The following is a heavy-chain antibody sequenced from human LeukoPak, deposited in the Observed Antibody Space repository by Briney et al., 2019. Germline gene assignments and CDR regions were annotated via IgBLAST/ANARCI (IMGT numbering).Heavy chain of an antibody. CDR3: ARAGLYETTWYS. V-gene: IGHV3-7*01. Sequence: PGGSLRLSCAVSGFTIRSYWMSWVRQAPGKGPEWVASIKQDGSVTHYVDSVRGRFTISRGNAENSLYLQMNSLRAQDTAMYYCARAGLYETTWYSWGQGTLVTVSS. CDR1: GFTIRSYW. J-gene: IGHJ4*02. CDR2: IKQDGSVT. D-gene: IGHD2-21*02.